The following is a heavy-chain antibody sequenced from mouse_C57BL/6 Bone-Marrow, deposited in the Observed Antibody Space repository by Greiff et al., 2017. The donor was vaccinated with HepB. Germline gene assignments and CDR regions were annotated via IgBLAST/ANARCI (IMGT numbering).Heavy chain of an antibody. CDR1: GYAFSSSW. D-gene: IGHD2-12*01. V-gene: IGHV1-82*01. Sequence: QVQLQQSGPELVKPGASVKISCKASGYAFSSSWMNWVKQRPGKGLEWIGRIYPGDGDTNYNGKFKGKATLTADKSSSTAYMQLSSLTSEDSAVYFCATPSPLLLYHAGADYYAMDYWGQGTSVTVSS. CDR3: ATPSPLLLYHAGADYYAMDY. CDR2: IYPGDGDT. J-gene: IGHJ4*01.